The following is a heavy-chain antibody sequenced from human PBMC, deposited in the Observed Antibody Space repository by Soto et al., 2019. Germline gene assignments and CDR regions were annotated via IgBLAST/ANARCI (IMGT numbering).Heavy chain of an antibody. J-gene: IGHJ3*02. D-gene: IGHD3-10*01. CDR1: GYTFAGYY. Sequence: ASVKVSCKASGYTFAGYYMHWVRQAPGQGLEWMGWINPNSGGTNYAQKFQGWVTMTRDTSISTAYMELSRLRSDDTAVCYCARGGWVDFYGSGSYYTAFDIWGQGTMVTVSS. CDR3: ARGGWVDFYGSGSYYTAFDI. V-gene: IGHV1-2*04. CDR2: INPNSGGT.